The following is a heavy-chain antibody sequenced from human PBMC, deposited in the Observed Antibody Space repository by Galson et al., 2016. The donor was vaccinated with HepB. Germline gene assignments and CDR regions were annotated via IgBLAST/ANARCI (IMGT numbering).Heavy chain of an antibody. CDR1: GFAFSDYV. CDR3: ARDGRRGGSGWYYGMDV. D-gene: IGHD6-19*01. Sequence: SLRLSCAASGFAFSDYVMHWVRQAPGKGLEWVAVIWYDGSNKYYADSVTGRFTISRDNSKNTLYLQMNSLRAEDTAAYYCARDGRRGGSGWYYGMDVWGQGTTVTVSS. V-gene: IGHV3-33*01. J-gene: IGHJ6*02. CDR2: IWYDGSNK.